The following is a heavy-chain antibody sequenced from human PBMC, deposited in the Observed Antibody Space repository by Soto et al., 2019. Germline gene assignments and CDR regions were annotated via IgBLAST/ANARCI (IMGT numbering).Heavy chain of an antibody. V-gene: IGHV4-59*08. CDR3: ARGRVGELFQPYYFDY. J-gene: IGHJ4*02. Sequence: QVQLQESGPGLVKPSETLSLTCTVSGDSIIPYYWSWIRQPPGKGLEWIGYIYFNGSTNYNPSLKSRVTISVDTSKNQFSLKLSSVTATDTAVYYCARGRVGELFQPYYFDYWGQGTQVPVSS. CDR1: GDSIIPYY. CDR2: IYFNGST. D-gene: IGHD3-10*01.